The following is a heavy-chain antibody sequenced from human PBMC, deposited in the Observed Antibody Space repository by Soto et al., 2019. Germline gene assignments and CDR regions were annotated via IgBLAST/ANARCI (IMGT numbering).Heavy chain of an antibody. CDR3: ATPSRLHPYSYGLSYYFDY. Sequence: ASVKVSCKISGYTLTELSMHWVSQAPGKGLDWMGGFDPEDGETIYAQKYQGRVTMTEDTSTDTAYMELSSVRSEDTAVYYCATPSRLHPYSYGLSYYFDYWGQGTLVTVSS. D-gene: IGHD5-18*01. J-gene: IGHJ4*02. CDR1: GYTLTELS. V-gene: IGHV1-24*01. CDR2: FDPEDGET.